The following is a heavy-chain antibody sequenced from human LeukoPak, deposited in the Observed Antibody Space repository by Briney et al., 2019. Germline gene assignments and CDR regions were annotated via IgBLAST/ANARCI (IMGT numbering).Heavy chain of an antibody. J-gene: IGHJ5*02. CDR2: INPSGGST. Sequence: ASVKVSCKASGYTFTSYYMHWVRQAPGQGLEGMGIINPSGGSTSYAQKFQGRVTMTRDMSTSTVYMELSSLRSEDTAVYYCARDRATVVTSNWFDPWGQGTLVTVSS. CDR1: GYTFTSYY. D-gene: IGHD4-23*01. CDR3: ARDRATVVTSNWFDP. V-gene: IGHV1-46*01.